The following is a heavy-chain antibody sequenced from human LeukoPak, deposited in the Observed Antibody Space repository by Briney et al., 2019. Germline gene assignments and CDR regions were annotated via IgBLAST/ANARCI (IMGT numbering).Heavy chain of an antibody. D-gene: IGHD3-9*01. CDR2: INHSGST. Sequence: SETLSLTCAVYGGSFSGYYWSCIRQPPGKGLEWIGEINHSGSTNYNPSLKSRVTISVDTSKNQFSLKLSSVTAADTAVYYCARSGYYDILTGYYWSDPYYFDYWGQGTLVTVSS. CDR1: GGSFSGYY. J-gene: IGHJ4*02. V-gene: IGHV4-34*01. CDR3: ARSGYYDILTGYYWSDPYYFDY.